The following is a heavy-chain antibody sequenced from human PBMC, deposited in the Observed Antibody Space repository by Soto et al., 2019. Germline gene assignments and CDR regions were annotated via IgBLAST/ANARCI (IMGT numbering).Heavy chain of an antibody. J-gene: IGHJ5*02. Sequence: KPGGSLRLSCAASGFTFSNAWMSWVRQAPGKGLEWVGRIKSKTVGGTTDYAAPVKGRFTISRDDSKNTLYLQMNSLKTEDTAVYYCTTDTTVTTADKRFDPWGQGTLVTVSS. CDR3: TTDTTVTTADKRFDP. V-gene: IGHV3-15*01. CDR2: IKSKTVGGTT. CDR1: GFTFSNAW. D-gene: IGHD4-17*01.